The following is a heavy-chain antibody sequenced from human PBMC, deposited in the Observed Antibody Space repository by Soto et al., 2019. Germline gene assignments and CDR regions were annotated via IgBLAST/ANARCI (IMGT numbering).Heavy chain of an antibody. CDR3: ARTIMEEDEGVGY. CDR2: ISYDGTTK. V-gene: IGHV3-33*05. D-gene: IGHD1-1*01. J-gene: IGHJ4*02. Sequence: ARGEGLEWVAVISYDGTTKDYRDSVKGRFTISRDNSKNTLYLQMDSLRAEDTAIYYCARTIMEEDEGVGYWRPVSLV.